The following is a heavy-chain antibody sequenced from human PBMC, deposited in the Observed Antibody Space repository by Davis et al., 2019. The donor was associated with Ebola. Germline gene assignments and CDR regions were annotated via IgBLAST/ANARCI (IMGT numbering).Heavy chain of an antibody. Sequence: GESLKISCAASGFTFSSYEMNWVRQAPGKGLEWVSYISSSGSTIYYADSVKGRFTISRDNAKNSLYLQMNSLRPEDTAVYYCAKGLEEDSGDPEIALHYWGQGTLVTVSS. CDR3: AKGLEEDSGDPEIALHY. CDR2: ISSSGSTI. CDR1: GFTFSSYE. V-gene: IGHV3-48*03. J-gene: IGHJ4*02. D-gene: IGHD4-17*01.